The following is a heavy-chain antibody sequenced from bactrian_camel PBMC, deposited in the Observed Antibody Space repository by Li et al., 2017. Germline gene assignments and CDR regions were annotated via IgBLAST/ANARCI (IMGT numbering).Heavy chain of an antibody. CDR2: ISSGGTTT. D-gene: IGHD2*01. Sequence: VQLVESGGGVVQPGGSLRLSCAASGFTFSSYWMYWVRQAPGKGLEWVSTISSGGTTTYYGDSVKGRFTISRDNAKNTLYLQLNSLKTEDTAMNYCTTNQELGSGGYVAADEMVYGMDYWGKGTQVTVS. V-gene: IGHV3S1*01. J-gene: IGHJ7*01. CDR1: GFTFSSYW.